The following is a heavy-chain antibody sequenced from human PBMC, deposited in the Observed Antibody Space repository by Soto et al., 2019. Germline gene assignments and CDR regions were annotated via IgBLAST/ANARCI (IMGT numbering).Heavy chain of an antibody. J-gene: IGHJ5*02. CDR3: ARDRGGITLSAKPLGAWLDP. V-gene: IGHV4-59*01. CDR2: VSQGGTE. CDR1: GVSLDNFF. Sequence: QVQLQESGPGLLRPSETLSLTCTVSGVSLDNFFWSWIRQTPGKGLAWIGDVSQGGTETYMTEGEATGYHTALDSRATISLDLPKSLFTPTLTSVTAAYTAVYYRARDRGGITLSAKPLGAWLDPLGQGTLVTGSS. D-gene: IGHD3-10*01.